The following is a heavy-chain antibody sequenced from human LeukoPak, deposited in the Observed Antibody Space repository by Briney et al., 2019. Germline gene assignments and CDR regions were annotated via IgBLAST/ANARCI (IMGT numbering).Heavy chain of an antibody. V-gene: IGHV3-74*01. CDR3: AKVTGGVMITYGGLDY. CDR1: GFSFSTQR. J-gene: IGHJ4*02. CDR2: INIDERIT. D-gene: IGHD3-16*01. Sequence: GGSLRLSCAASGFSFSTQRMHWVRQAPGKGLVWVSYINIDERITGYADSVKGRFTISRDNAKNTLYLQMHSLRAEDTAIYYCAKVTGGVMITYGGLDYWGQGTLVTVSS.